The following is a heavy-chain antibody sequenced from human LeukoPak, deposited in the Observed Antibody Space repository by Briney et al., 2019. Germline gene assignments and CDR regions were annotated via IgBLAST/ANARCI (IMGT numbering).Heavy chain of an antibody. CDR1: GGSISSYY. Sequence: SETLSLTCTVSGGSISSYYWSWIRQPPGKGLEWIGYIYYSGSTNYNPSLKSRVTISVDTSKNQFSLKLSSVTAADTAVYSCAIYSSSWYAVFDPWGQGTLVTVSS. CDR3: AIYSSSWYAVFDP. J-gene: IGHJ5*02. CDR2: IYYSGST. V-gene: IGHV4-59*01. D-gene: IGHD6-13*01.